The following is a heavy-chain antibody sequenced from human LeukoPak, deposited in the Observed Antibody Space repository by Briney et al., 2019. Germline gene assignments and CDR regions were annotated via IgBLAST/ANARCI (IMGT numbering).Heavy chain of an antibody. D-gene: IGHD2/OR15-2a*01. CDR1: GCTFSSYA. CDR2: IIPIFGTA. V-gene: IGHV1-69*13. J-gene: IGHJ5*02. CDR3: ARSFSGFDP. Sequence: ASLRVSCKASGCTFSSYAISWVRQAPGQGLEWMGGIIPIFGTANYAQKFQGRVTITVDESTSTAYMELSSLRSEDTAVYYCARSFSGFDPWGQGTLVTVSS.